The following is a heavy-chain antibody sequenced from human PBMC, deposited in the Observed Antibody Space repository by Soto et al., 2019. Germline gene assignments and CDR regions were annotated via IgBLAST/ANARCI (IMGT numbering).Heavy chain of an antibody. J-gene: IGHJ5*02. D-gene: IGHD2-2*01. Sequence: VASVKVSCKASGGTFSSYAISWVRQAPGQGLEWMGGIIPIFGTANYAQKFQGRVTITADESTSTAYMELSSLRSEDTAVYYCARDNWRDMVVPAAKKGWFDPWGQGTLVTVSS. CDR2: IIPIFGTA. CDR3: ARDNWRDMVVPAAKKGWFDP. CDR1: GGTFSSYA. V-gene: IGHV1-69*13.